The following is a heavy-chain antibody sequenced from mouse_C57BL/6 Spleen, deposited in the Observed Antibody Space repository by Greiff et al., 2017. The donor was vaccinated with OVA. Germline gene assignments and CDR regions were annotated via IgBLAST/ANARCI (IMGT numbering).Heavy chain of an antibody. D-gene: IGHD1-1*01. CDR1: GFTFSDYG. CDR3: ARRGFTTVVAPGYFDY. Sequence: EVQRVESGGGLVKPGGSLKLSCAASGFTFSDYGMHWVRQAPEKGLEWVAYISSGSSTIYYADKVKGRFTISRDNAKNTLFLQMTSLRSEDTAMYYCARRGFTTVVAPGYFDYWGQGTTLTVSS. CDR2: ISSGSSTI. J-gene: IGHJ2*01. V-gene: IGHV5-17*01.